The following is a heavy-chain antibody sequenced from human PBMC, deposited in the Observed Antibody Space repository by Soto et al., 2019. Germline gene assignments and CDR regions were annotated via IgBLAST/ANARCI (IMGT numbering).Heavy chain of an antibody. D-gene: IGHD1-7*01. Sequence: EVKLLESGGGLVQPGGSLRLSCAASGFTFTSYAMSWVRQAPGKGLEYVSHITARGTTYYADSVKGRFTISRDSSKNTLYLQMNSLRAEDTALYYCAKCFQVIWNYDAFHIWGQGTMVTVSS. CDR3: AKCFQVIWNYDAFHI. CDR2: ITARGTT. V-gene: IGHV3-23*01. J-gene: IGHJ3*02. CDR1: GFTFTSYA.